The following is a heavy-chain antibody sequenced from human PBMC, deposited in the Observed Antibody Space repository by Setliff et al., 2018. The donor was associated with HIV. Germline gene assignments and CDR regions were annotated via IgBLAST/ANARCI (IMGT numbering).Heavy chain of an antibody. CDR2: SSSSGSIR. CDR3: ARVWRSSSWYIAS. V-gene: IGHV3-48*01. CDR1: GFTFSIYG. D-gene: IGHD6-13*01. J-gene: IGHJ5*02. Sequence: GGSLRLSCAASGFTFSIYGMNWVRQAPGKGLEWISFSSSSGSIRHYGDSVKGRFTISRDNAKNSLYLQMNSLRVDDTAVYYCARVWRSSSWYIASWGQGTLVTVSS.